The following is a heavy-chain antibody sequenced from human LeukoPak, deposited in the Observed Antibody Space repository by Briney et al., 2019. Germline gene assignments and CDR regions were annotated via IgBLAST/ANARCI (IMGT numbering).Heavy chain of an antibody. CDR1: GFTFSSYA. Sequence: PEGSLRLSCAASGFTFSSYAMTWVRQAPGKGLEWISAISGSAYSTSYVDSVKGRFTISRDNSKNTLYLQMNSLRAEDTAIYYCARNTSGFKLGDAFDIWGQGTMVTVSS. CDR3: ARNTSGFKLGDAFDI. J-gene: IGHJ3*02. CDR2: ISGSAYST. D-gene: IGHD3-22*01. V-gene: IGHV3-23*01.